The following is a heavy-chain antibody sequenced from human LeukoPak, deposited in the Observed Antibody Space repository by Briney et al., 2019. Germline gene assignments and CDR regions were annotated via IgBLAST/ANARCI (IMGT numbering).Heavy chain of an antibody. CDR1: GYTFTSYD. CDR3: AREMNPYYYYSGMDV. J-gene: IGHJ6*02. CDR2: MNPNSGNT. V-gene: IGHV1-8*01. D-gene: IGHD1-14*01. Sequence: ASVKVSCKASGYTFTSYDINWVRQATGQGLEWMGWMNPNSGNTGYAQKFQGRVTMTRNTSITTAYMELSSLTSEDTAVYYCAREMNPYYYYSGMDVWGQGTTVTVSS.